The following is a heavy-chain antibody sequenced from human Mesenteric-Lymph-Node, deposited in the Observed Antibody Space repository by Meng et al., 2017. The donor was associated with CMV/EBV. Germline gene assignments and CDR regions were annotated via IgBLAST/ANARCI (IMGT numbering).Heavy chain of an antibody. CDR3: VRDASGYNDYYAMDV. CDR2: IINGGSST. J-gene: IGHJ6*02. Sequence: GGLLRSSCAAPGFTSITYWMHWVRQVPGKGLVWVPRIINGGSSTSYADSVKDRFTISRDNAKNTLQLQMNSLRAEDTAVYYCVRDASGYNDYYAMDVWGQGTTVTVSS. V-gene: IGHV3-74*01. CDR1: GFTSITYW. D-gene: IGHD3-9*01.